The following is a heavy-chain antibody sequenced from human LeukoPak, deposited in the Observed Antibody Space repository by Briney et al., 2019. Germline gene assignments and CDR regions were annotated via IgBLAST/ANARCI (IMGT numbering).Heavy chain of an antibody. V-gene: IGHV3-30*01. D-gene: IGHD3-10*01. J-gene: IGHJ4*02. CDR2: ISFDGSNK. CDR3: ARRKPQLYGFSLLWFGELLY. CDR1: GFTFSSYA. Sequence: GGSLRLSCAASGFTFSSYAMHWVREAPGKGLEWGAVISFDGSNKYYADSVKGRFTISRDNSKNTLYLQMNSLRAEDTAVYYCARRKPQLYGFSLLWFGELLYWGQGTLVTVSS.